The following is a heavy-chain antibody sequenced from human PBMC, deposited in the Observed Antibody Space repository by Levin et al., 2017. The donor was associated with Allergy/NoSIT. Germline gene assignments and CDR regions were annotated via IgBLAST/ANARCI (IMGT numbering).Heavy chain of an antibody. CDR2: IYYSGTT. D-gene: IGHD3-10*01. J-gene: IGHJ4*02. V-gene: IGHV4-39*01. Sequence: TAGGSLRLSCTVSGGSFITSSYFWAWIRQPPGTGLEWLGSIYYSGTTYYNPSLKSRLTISIDTSTNQFSLKLRSVTAADTAVYYCARHTALLWFEELVFDSWGQGNLVAVSS. CDR3: ARHTALLWFEELVFDS. CDR1: GGSFITSSYF.